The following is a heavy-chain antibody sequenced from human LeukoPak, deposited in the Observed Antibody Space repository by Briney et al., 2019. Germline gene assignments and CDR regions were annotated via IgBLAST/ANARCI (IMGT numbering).Heavy chain of an antibody. CDR2: ISYDGSNK. D-gene: IGHD4-17*01. J-gene: IGHJ4*02. CDR3: AKVPYGDYVFAFDY. CDR1: GFTFSSYG. V-gene: IGHV3-30*18. Sequence: GGSLRLSCAASGFTFSSYGTHWVRQAPGKGLEWVAVISYDGSNKYYADSVSGRFTISRDNSKNTLCLQMNSLRAEDTAVYYCAKVPYGDYVFAFDYWGQGTLVTVSS.